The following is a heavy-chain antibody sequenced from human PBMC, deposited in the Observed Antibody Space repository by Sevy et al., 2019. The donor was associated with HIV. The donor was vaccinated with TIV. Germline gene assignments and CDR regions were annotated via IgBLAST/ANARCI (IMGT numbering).Heavy chain of an antibody. CDR3: AKSGPMAAAHFYYYGMDV. CDR2: IQYDGSNK. V-gene: IGHV3-30*02. J-gene: IGHJ6*02. D-gene: IGHD6-13*01. CDR1: GLTFSSYG. Sequence: GGSLRLSCAASGLTFSSYGMHWVRQAPGKGLEWVAFIQYDGSNKYYADSVKGRFTISRDNSKNTLYPQMNSLRAEDTAVYYCAKSGPMAAAHFYYYGMDVWGQGTTVTVSS.